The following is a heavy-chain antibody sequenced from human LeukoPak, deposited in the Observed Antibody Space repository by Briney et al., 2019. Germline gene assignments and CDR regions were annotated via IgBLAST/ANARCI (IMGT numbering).Heavy chain of an antibody. D-gene: IGHD2-2*01. J-gene: IGHJ4*02. CDR1: GYTFPSYA. CDR2: INAGNGNT. V-gene: IGHV1-3*01. CDR3: ARMPFDY. Sequence: ASVKVSCKASGYTFPSYAMHWVRQATGQRLEWMGWINAGNGNTKHSQKFQGRVTITRDTSASTAYMELSSLRSEDTAVYYCARMPFDYWGQGTLVTVSP.